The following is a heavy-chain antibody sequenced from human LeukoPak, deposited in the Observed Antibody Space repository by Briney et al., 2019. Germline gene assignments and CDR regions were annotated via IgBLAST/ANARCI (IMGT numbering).Heavy chain of an antibody. Sequence: PGGSLRLSCAASGFSFSSYSLNWVRQAPGKGLEWVAYISSSSSVIYYPDSVKGRFTISRDNAKNSLYLQMNSLRAEDTALYYCAKAPPRDSSSWYVAFDYWGQGTLVTVSS. CDR3: AKAPPRDSSSWYVAFDY. D-gene: IGHD6-13*01. J-gene: IGHJ4*02. V-gene: IGHV3-48*01. CDR2: ISSSSSVI. CDR1: GFSFSSYS.